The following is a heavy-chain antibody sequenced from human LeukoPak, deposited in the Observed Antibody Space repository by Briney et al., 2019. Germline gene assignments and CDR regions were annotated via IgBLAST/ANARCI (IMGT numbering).Heavy chain of an antibody. V-gene: IGHV4-34*01. CDR3: ARPPYCSGGSCYYDYWYFDL. D-gene: IGHD2-15*01. Sequence: SETLSLTCAVYGGSFSGYCWSWIRQPPGKGLEWIGEINHSGSTNYNPSLKSRVTISVDTSKNQFSLKLSSVTAADTAVYYCARPPYCSGGSCYYDYWYFDLWGRGTLVTVSS. J-gene: IGHJ2*01. CDR1: GGSFSGYC. CDR2: INHSGST.